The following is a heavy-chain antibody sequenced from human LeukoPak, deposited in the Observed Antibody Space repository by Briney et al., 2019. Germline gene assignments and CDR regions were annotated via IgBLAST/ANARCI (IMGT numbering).Heavy chain of an antibody. CDR3: ARGRSGSYFGDY. Sequence: GGSLRLSCAASGFTFSSYAMHWVRQAPGKGLEWVAVISYDGSNKYYADSVKGRFTTSRDNSKNTLYLQMNSLRAEDTAVYYCARGRSGSYFGDYWGQGTLVTVSS. J-gene: IGHJ4*02. CDR1: GFTFSSYA. CDR2: ISYDGSNK. D-gene: IGHD1-26*01. V-gene: IGHV3-30-3*01.